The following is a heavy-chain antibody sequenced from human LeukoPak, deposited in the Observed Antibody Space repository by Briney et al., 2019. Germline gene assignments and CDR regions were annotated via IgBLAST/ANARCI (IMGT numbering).Heavy chain of an antibody. CDR2: INHSGST. J-gene: IGHJ5*02. Sequence: SETLSLTCAVYGGSFSGYYWSWIRQPPGNGLEWIGEINHSGSTNYNPSLKSRVTISVDTSKNQFSLKLSSVTAADTAVYYCARGGTRLRYFDWSRGNWFDPWGQGTLVTVSS. CDR3: ARGGTRLRYFDWSRGNWFDP. V-gene: IGHV4-34*01. D-gene: IGHD3-9*01. CDR1: GGSFSGYY.